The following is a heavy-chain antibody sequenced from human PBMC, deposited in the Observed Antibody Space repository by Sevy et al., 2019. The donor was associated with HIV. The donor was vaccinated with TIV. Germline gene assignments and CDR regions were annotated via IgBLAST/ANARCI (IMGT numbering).Heavy chain of an antibody. V-gene: IGHV3-30-3*01. Sequence: GGSLRLSCAASGFTFSSYAMHWVRQAPGKGLEWVAVISYDGSNKYYADSVKGRFTISRDNSKNTLYLQMNSLRAEDTAVYYGARDGPRLQYQNYYYYYGMDVWGQGTTVTVSS. CDR1: GFTFSSYA. CDR2: ISYDGSNK. CDR3: ARDGPRLQYQNYYYYYGMDV. D-gene: IGHD4-4*01. J-gene: IGHJ6*02.